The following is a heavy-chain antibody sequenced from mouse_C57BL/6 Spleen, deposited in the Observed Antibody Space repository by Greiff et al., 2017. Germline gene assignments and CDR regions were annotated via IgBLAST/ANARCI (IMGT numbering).Heavy chain of an antibody. V-gene: IGHV1-59*01. J-gene: IGHJ1*03. CDR3: TYGSSFYWYFDV. D-gene: IGHD1-1*01. CDR1: GYNFPSYW. CDR2: IDPSDSYT. Sequence: QVQLQQPGAELVRPGPSVKLSCKASGYNFPSYWMHWVKQRTGQGLEWIGVIDPSDSYTNYNQKFKGKATLTVDTSSSTAYMQFSRLTSEDSAVYYCTYGSSFYWYFDVWGTGTTVTVSS.